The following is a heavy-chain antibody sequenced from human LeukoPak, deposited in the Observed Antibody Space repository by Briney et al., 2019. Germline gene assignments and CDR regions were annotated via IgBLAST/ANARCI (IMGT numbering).Heavy chain of an antibody. V-gene: IGHV4-61*02. J-gene: IGHJ4*02. Sequence: SETLSLTCTVSGGSISSGKYYWSWIRQPAGQGLEWIGRIYTSGNTNYNPSLKSRVTISADTSKNQFSLKLSCVTDADTAVYYCARSGDGGWGLVAYLYYWGQGTLFTVSS. CDR3: ARSGDGGWGLVAYLYY. CDR2: IYTSGNT. CDR1: GGSISSGKYY. D-gene: IGHD3-16*01.